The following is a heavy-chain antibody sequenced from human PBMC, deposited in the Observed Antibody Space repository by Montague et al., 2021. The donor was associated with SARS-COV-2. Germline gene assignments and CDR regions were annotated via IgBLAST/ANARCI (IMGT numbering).Heavy chain of an antibody. D-gene: IGHD3-3*01. V-gene: IGHV4-59*08. J-gene: IGHJ3*02. Sequence: SETLSLTCTVSGGSISTYYWSWIRQPPGKGLEWIGYIYYSGSTNYNPSLKSRVTISVDTSKNQFSLKLSSVTAADTAVYYCARGSSYKIFGVVIDDAFDIWGQGTTVTVSS. CDR3: ARGSSYKIFGVVIDDAFDI. CDR2: IYYSGST. CDR1: GGSISTYY.